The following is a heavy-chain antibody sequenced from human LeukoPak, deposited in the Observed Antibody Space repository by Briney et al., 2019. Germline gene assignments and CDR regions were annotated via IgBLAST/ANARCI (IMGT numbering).Heavy chain of an antibody. Sequence: GRSLRLSFAASGFTFSSYGMHWVRQAPGKGLEWVAVISYDGSNKYYADSVKGRFTISRDNSKNTLYLQMNSLRAEDTAVYYCAKAVAGDYWGQGTLVTVSS. CDR3: AKAVAGDY. D-gene: IGHD6-19*01. J-gene: IGHJ4*02. CDR1: GFTFSSYG. CDR2: ISYDGSNK. V-gene: IGHV3-30*18.